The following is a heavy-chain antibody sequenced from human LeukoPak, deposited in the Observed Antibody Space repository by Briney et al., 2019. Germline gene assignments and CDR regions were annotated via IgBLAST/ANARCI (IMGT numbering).Heavy chain of an antibody. CDR1: GVSISMYI. CDR3: ARRGRNSSGWQDYL. V-gene: IGHV4-59*01. CDR2: IYHPRRT. J-gene: IGHJ4*02. D-gene: IGHD6-25*01. Sequence: QTLSPTSAVSGVSISMYIWSWIRQPSGKILQLIPNIYHPRRTNYNPRLSSLVYISIETAKNQFSPKLTSVTAADTAVYYCARRGRNSSGWQDYLWGQGTLVTVSS.